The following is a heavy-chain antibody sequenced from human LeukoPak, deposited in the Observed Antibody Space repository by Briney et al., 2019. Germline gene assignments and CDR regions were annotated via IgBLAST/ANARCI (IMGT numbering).Heavy chain of an antibody. CDR1: GGSFSEHY. V-gene: IGHV4-34*01. CDR2: VNHSGRT. J-gene: IGHJ4*02. Sequence: LSLTXAVYGGSFSEHYWSWIRQPPGKGLEWIGEVNHSGRTNYNPSLKSRVTISADRSQNQFSLKVRSVTAADTAVYYCARGLGLRVMTTVTTFDYWGQGTLVTVXS. D-gene: IGHD4-17*01. CDR3: ARGLGLRVMTTVTTFDY.